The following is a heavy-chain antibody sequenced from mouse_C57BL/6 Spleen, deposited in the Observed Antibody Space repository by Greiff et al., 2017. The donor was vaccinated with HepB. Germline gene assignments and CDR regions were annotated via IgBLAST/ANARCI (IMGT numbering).Heavy chain of an antibody. J-gene: IGHJ4*01. CDR2: IYPGSGST. D-gene: IGHD2-5*01. CDR1: GYTFTSYW. V-gene: IGHV1-55*01. CDR3: ARRSYSNYEGYYAMDY. Sequence: QVQLQQSGAELVKPGASVKMSCKASGYTFTSYWITWVKQRPGQGLEWIGDIYPGSGSTNYNEKFKSKATLTVDTSSSTAYMQLSSLTSEDSAVYYCARRSYSNYEGYYAMDYWGQGTSVTVSS.